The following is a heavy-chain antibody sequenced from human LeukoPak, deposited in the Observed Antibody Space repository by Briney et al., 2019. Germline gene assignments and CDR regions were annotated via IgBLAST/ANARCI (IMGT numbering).Heavy chain of an antibody. CDR3: ARYYYGSLDY. CDR1: GFTFSSYT. J-gene: IGHJ4*02. Sequence: PGGSLRLSCAASGFTFSSYTMNWVRQAPGKGLEWISYIVSSSSIISYADSVKGRFTISRDNARNSLYLQMNSLRDEDTAVYYCARYYYGSLDYWGQGTLVTVSS. CDR2: IVSSSSII. D-gene: IGHD3-10*01. V-gene: IGHV3-48*02.